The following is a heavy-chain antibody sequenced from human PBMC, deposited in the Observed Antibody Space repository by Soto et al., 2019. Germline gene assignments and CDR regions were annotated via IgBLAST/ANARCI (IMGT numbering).Heavy chain of an antibody. V-gene: IGHV1-69*02. CDR2: IIPILGIA. J-gene: IGHJ5*02. Sequence: QVQLVHSGAEVKKPGSSVKVSCKASGGTFSSYTISWVRQAPGQGLEWMGRIIPILGIANYAQKFQGRVTITADKSTSTAYMELSSLRSEDTAVYYCARGYGYPHNWFDPWGQGTLVTVSS. CDR1: GGTFSSYT. D-gene: IGHD4-17*01. CDR3: ARGYGYPHNWFDP.